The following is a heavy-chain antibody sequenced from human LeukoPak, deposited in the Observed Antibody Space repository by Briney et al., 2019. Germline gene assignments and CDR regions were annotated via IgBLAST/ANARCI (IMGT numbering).Heavy chain of an antibody. Sequence: GGSLRLSCAASGFTFDDYAMSWVRQAPGKGLEWVSTISGGGGRTWYADSVKGRFTISRDNSKNTVDVQLNSLRAEDTAVYYCAKFRGSEKTAIDCWGQGTLVTVSS. V-gene: IGHV3-23*01. CDR2: ISGGGGRT. CDR3: AKFRGSEKTAIDC. CDR1: GFTFDDYA. D-gene: IGHD6-25*01. J-gene: IGHJ4*02.